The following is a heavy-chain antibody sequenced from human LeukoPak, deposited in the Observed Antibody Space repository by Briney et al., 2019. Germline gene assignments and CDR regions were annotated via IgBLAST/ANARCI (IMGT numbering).Heavy chain of an antibody. CDR1: GGSFSGYY. D-gene: IGHD5-18*01. CDR2: INHSGST. V-gene: IGHV4-34*01. CDR3: ARSVQLWPRFDY. Sequence: PSETLSLTCAVYGGSFSGYYWSWIRQPPGKGLEWIGEINHSGSTNYNPSLKSRVTISVDTSKNQFSLKLSSVTAADTAVYYCARSVQLWPRFDYWGQGTLVTVSS. J-gene: IGHJ4*02.